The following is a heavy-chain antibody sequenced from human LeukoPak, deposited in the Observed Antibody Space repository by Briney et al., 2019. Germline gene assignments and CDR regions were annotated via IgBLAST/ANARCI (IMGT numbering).Heavy chain of an antibody. CDR2: IIPILGIA. CDR3: ARADYDILTGYYIGAFDI. D-gene: IGHD3-9*01. J-gene: IGHJ3*02. V-gene: IGHV1-69*04. CDR1: GGTFSSYA. Sequence: GASVKVSCKASGGTFSSYAISWVRQAPGQGLEWMGRIIPILGIANYAQKFQGRVTITADKSTSTAYMELSSLRSEDTAVYYCARADYDILTGYYIGAFDIWGQGTMVTVSS.